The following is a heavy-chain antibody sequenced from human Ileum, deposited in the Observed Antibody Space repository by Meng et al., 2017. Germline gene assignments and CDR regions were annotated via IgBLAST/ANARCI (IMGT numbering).Heavy chain of an antibody. Sequence: GESLKISCAASGFPFSTYAMHWVRQAPGKGLEWMAFVSNDGTVEYYAESMKGRFTISRDNPKNTLNLQIYSLRAEDTAVYYCAREESHFGELELWGQGTRVTVSS. CDR2: VSNDGTVE. CDR3: AREESHFGELEL. V-gene: IGHV3-30*04. D-gene: IGHD3-10*01. CDR1: GFPFSTYA. J-gene: IGHJ4*02.